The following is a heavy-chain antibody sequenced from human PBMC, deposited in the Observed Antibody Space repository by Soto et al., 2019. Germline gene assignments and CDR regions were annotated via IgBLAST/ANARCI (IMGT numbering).Heavy chain of an antibody. J-gene: IGHJ6*02. V-gene: IGHV3-30*03. CDR2: ISYDGSNK. Sequence: GSLRLACAASGFTFSSYGMHWVRQAPGKGLEWVAVISYDGSNKYYADSVKGRFTISRDNSKNTLYLQMNNLRAEDKAVYYCARDPPATRHGMDVWGQGTTVTVYS. CDR1: GFTFSSYG. CDR3: ARDPPATRHGMDV.